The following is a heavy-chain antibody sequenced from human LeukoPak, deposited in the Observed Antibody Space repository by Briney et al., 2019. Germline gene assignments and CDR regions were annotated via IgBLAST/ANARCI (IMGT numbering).Heavy chain of an antibody. CDR1: GFTFSSYG. CDR3: ATPYTSSYSGFDY. J-gene: IGHJ4*02. CDR2: IRYDGSNK. D-gene: IGHD6-13*01. V-gene: IGHV3-30*02. Sequence: PGGPLRLSCAASGFTFSSYGMHWVRQAPGKGLEWVAFIRYDGSNKYYADSVKGRFTISRDNSKNTLYLQMNSLRAEDTAVYYCATPYTSSYSGFDYWGQGTLVAVSS.